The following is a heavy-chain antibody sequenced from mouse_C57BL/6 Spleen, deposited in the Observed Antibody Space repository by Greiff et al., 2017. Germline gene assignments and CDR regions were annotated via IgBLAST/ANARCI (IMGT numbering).Heavy chain of an antibody. CDR1: GYTFTDYY. CDR3: ARESSYDAMDD. V-gene: IGHV1-19*01. CDR2: INPYNGGT. J-gene: IGHJ4*01. Sequence: EVQLQQSGPVLVKPGASVKMSCKASGYTFTDYYMNWVKQSHGKSLEWIGVINPYNGGTSYNQKFKGKATLTVDKSSSTAYMELNSLTSEDSAVYYCARESSYDAMDDWGQGTSVTVSS. D-gene: IGHD1-1*01.